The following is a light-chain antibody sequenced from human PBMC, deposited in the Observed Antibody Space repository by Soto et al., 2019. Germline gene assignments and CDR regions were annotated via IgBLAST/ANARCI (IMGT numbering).Light chain of an antibody. CDR1: QSVSSN. CDR3: QQLNTYPVT. Sequence: EIMMTQSPATLSVSPGERATLSCRASQSVSSNLAWYQQKPGQAPRLLIYGASTRAPGIPAGFSGSGSGTEFTLTISSLQPEDFATYYCQQLNTYPVTFGGGTKVDIK. V-gene: IGKV3-15*01. J-gene: IGKJ4*01. CDR2: GAS.